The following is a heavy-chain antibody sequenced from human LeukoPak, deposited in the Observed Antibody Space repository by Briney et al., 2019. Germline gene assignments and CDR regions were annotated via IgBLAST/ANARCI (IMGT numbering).Heavy chain of an antibody. J-gene: IGHJ3*02. CDR2: INHSGST. V-gene: IGHV4-34*01. Sequence: SETLSLTCAVYGGSFSGYYWSWIRQPPGKGLEWIGEINHSGSTNYNPSLKSRVTISVDTSKNQFSLKLSSVTAADTAVYYCASSRDGGAFDIWGQGTMVTVSS. CDR1: GGSFSGYY. CDR3: ASSRDGGAFDI. D-gene: IGHD4-23*01.